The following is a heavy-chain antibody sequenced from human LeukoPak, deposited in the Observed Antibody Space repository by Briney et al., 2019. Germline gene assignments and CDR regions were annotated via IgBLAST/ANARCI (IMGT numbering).Heavy chain of an antibody. V-gene: IGHV3-49*04. CDR1: GFTFGDYA. CDR2: IRSKAYGGTT. Sequence: GGSLRLSCTASGFTFGDYAMRWVRQAPGKGLEWVGFIRSKAYGGTTEYAASVKGRFTISRDDSKSIAYLQMNSLKTEDTAVYYCTSTVDHSYYFDYWGQGTLVTVSS. CDR3: TSTVDHSYYFDY. D-gene: IGHD4-23*01. J-gene: IGHJ4*02.